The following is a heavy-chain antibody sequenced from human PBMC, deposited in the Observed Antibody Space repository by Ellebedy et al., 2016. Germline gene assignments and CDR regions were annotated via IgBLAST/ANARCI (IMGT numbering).Heavy chain of an antibody. CDR2: IYPGDSDT. V-gene: IGHV5-51*01. J-gene: IGHJ2*01. CDR3: ASVYSSSDWYFDL. CDR1: GYSFTSYW. D-gene: IGHD6-6*01. Sequence: ASVKVSCKGSGYSFTSYWIGWVRQMPGKGLEWMGIIYPGDSDTRYSPSFQGQVTISADKSISTAYLQWSSLKASDTAMYYCASVYSSSDWYFDLWGRGTLVTVSS.